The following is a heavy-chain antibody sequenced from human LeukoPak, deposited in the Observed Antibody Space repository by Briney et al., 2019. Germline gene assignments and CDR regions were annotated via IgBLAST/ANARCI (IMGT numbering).Heavy chain of an antibody. J-gene: IGHJ4*02. V-gene: IGHV3-23*01. D-gene: IGHD2-2*02. CDR2: ISGSGGRT. CDR3: TKGYCISTNCYTGD. Sequence: QTGGSLRLSCAASGFIFSSYAKSWVRQAPGKGLEWVSVISGSGGRTYHADSVKGRFNISRDNSKNTLYLQMNGLRAEDTAVYFCTKGYCISTNCYTGDWGQGTLVTVSS. CDR1: GFIFSSYA.